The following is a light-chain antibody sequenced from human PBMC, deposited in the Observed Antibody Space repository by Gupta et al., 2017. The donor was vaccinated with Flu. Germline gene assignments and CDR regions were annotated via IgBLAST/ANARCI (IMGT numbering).Light chain of an antibody. CDR2: GAS. CDR1: QSLSSSH. CDR3: QQYASSPWT. Sequence: EIVLTQSPGTLSLATGERATLSCRASQSLSSSHLAWCQQKPGQAPRLLIYGASNRATGVPDRFGGSGSGTDFTLTISRLEPEDFATYYCQQYASSPWTLGQGTKVEIK. V-gene: IGKV3-20*01. J-gene: IGKJ1*01.